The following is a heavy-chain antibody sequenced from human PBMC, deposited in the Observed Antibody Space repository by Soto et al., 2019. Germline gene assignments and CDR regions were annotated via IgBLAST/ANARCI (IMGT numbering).Heavy chain of an antibody. CDR2: IYYSGST. Sequence: SETLSLTCTVSGGSISSYYWSWIRQPPGKVLECIGYIYYSGSTNYNPSLKSRVTISVDTSKNQFSLKLSSVTAADTALYYCARLDLPDCSGGSCYFDYWGQGTLVTVSS. CDR3: ARLDLPDCSGGSCYFDY. D-gene: IGHD2-15*01. J-gene: IGHJ4*02. V-gene: IGHV4-59*01. CDR1: GGSISSYY.